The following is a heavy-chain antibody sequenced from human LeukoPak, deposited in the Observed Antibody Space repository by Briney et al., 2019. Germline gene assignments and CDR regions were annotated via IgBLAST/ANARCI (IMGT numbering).Heavy chain of an antibody. CDR1: GFTLSSHN. V-gene: IGHV3-30-3*01. CDR2: ISYDGSSK. J-gene: IGHJ4*02. Sequence: SGGSLRVSCAASGFTLSSHNMHWVRQAPGKGLEWVAFISYDGSSKYYADSFKGRFTISRDNSENTLYLQMNSLRAEDTAVYYCARDLSGSYTFDYWGQGTLVTVSS. D-gene: IGHD1-26*01. CDR3: ARDLSGSYTFDY.